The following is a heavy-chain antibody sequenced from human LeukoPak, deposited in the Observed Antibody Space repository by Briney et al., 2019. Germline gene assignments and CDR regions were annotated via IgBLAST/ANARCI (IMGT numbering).Heavy chain of an antibody. J-gene: IGHJ4*02. CDR2: ISWNSRSI. CDR1: GFTFDDYA. V-gene: IGHV3-9*01. CDR3: VKDIFRGTYSGFDY. Sequence: GGSLRLSCTASGFTFDDYAMHWVRQVPGKGLDWVSSISWNSRSIDYADSVKGRFIVSRDNAQNPVSLQMNSLRPEDTAFYYCVKDIFRGTYSGFDYWGQGTLVTVSS. D-gene: IGHD1-26*01.